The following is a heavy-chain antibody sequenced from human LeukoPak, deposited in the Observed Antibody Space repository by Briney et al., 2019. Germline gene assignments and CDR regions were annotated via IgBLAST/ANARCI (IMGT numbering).Heavy chain of an antibody. J-gene: IGHJ5*02. Sequence: GGSLRLSCAASGFTFDDYGMSWVRQAPGKGLEWVSAISGSGGSTYYADSVKGRFTISRDNSKNTLYLQMNSLRAEDTAVYYCAKSIAVAGTSSWFDPWGQGTLVTVSS. CDR1: GFTFDDYG. CDR3: AKSIAVAGTSSWFDP. V-gene: IGHV3-23*01. CDR2: ISGSGGST. D-gene: IGHD6-19*01.